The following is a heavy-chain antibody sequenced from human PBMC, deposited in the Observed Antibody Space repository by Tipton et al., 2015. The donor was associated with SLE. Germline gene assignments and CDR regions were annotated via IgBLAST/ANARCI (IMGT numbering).Heavy chain of an antibody. CDR3: AILYGSGSYPFDY. V-gene: IGHV4-59*12. D-gene: IGHD3-10*01. J-gene: IGHJ4*02. Sequence: TLSLTCTVSGGSISSYYWSWIRQPPGKGLEWIGYIYYSGSTNYNPSLKSRVTISVDTSKNQFSLKLSSVTAADTAVYYCAILYGSGSYPFDYWGQGTLVTVSS. CDR1: GGSISSYY. CDR2: IYYSGST.